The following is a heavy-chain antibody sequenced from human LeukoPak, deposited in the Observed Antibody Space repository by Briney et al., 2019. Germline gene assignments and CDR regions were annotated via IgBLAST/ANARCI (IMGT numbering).Heavy chain of an antibody. D-gene: IGHD1-14*01. Sequence: PSETLSLTCTVSSGSISSGSHYWSWIRQPAGKGLEWIGSIYYSGSTYYNPSLKSRVTISVDTSKNQFSLKLSSVTAADTAVYYCARAARQPTVDYWGQGTLVTVSS. CDR1: SGSISSGSHY. V-gene: IGHV4-39*07. CDR2: IYYSGST. CDR3: ARAARQPTVDY. J-gene: IGHJ4*02.